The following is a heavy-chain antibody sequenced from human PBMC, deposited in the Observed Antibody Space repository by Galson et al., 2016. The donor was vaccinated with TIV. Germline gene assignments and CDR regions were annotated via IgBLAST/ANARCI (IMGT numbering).Heavy chain of an antibody. CDR3: AKESGYNSGYITD. D-gene: IGHD5-18*01. Sequence: SVKVSCKASGGPFSSHATTWVRQAPGQGLEWVGRIIPIFRTTNYAQRFQGRVTITADEFTGAAYMELNSLRSDDTAVYFCAKESGYNSGYITDWGQGTLVTVSS. V-gene: IGHV1-69*13. J-gene: IGHJ1*01. CDR1: GGPFSSHA. CDR2: IIPIFRTT.